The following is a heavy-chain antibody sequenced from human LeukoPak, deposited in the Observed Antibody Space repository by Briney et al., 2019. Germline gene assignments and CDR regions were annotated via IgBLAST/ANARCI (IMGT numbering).Heavy chain of an antibody. CDR1: GFTFNNFA. Sequence: GESLRLSCAASGFTFNNFAMSWVRQAPGKGLEWVSTISGSGGSTFYADSVKGRFPISRDNSKNTLFLQMNSLRVEDTAIYYCAKAGSSGWSSSGGDYWGQGSLVTVSS. D-gene: IGHD6-19*01. V-gene: IGHV3-23*01. J-gene: IGHJ4*02. CDR3: AKAGSSGWSSSGGDY. CDR2: ISGSGGST.